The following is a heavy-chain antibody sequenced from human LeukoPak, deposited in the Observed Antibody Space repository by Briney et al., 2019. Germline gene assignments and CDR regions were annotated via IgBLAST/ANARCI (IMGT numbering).Heavy chain of an antibody. CDR1: GYTFTSYY. J-gene: IGHJ4*02. CDR2: ITTYNGNT. CDR3: ARGYDYGDYVGDFDY. Sequence: ASVKVSCKASGYTFTSYYIHWVRQAPGQGLEWMGWITTYNGNTNYAQKLQGRVTMTTDTSTSTAYMDLRGLGSDDTAVYYCARGYDYGDYVGDFDYWGQGTLVTVSS. D-gene: IGHD4-17*01. V-gene: IGHV1-18*04.